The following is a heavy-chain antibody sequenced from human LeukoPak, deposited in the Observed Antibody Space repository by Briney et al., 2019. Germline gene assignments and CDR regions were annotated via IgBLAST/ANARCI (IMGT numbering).Heavy chain of an antibody. CDR1: GFTFSSYW. J-gene: IGHJ4*02. Sequence: GGSLRLSCAASGFTFSSYWMNWVRQAPGKGLEWVANIKPNGRETYYVDSVKGRFTISRDNAKNSLYLQMNSLKTEDTAVYYCARHQGAGGSGVDYWGQGTLVTVSS. CDR2: IKPNGRET. CDR3: ARHQGAGGSGVDY. V-gene: IGHV3-7*03. D-gene: IGHD2-15*01.